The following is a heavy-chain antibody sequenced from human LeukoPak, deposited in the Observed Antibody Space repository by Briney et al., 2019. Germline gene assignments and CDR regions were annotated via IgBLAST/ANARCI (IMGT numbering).Heavy chain of an antibody. CDR3: ARARFKDSSSWQYYFDY. CDR2: IYYSGST. V-gene: IGHV4-39*07. D-gene: IGHD6-13*01. J-gene: IGHJ4*02. Sequence: PSETLSLTCTVSGGSISSSSYYWGWIGQPPGKGLEWIGSIYYSGSTYYNPSLKSRVTISVDTSKNQFSLKLSSVTAADTAVYYCARARFKDSSSWQYYFDYWGQGTLVTVSS. CDR1: GGSISSSSYY.